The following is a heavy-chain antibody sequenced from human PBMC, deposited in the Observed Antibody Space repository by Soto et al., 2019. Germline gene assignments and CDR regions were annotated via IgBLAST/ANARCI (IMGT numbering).Heavy chain of an antibody. D-gene: IGHD2-2*01. Sequence: GGSLRISCAASGFTFRSYAMRRVRQAPGKGLEWVSAISGSGGSTYYAASVQGRFTISRDNSKHTLYLQMNSLRAEDTAVYYCVRDSARIVVVPPVDGDNWLDPWGQGTLVTVPS. CDR3: VRDSARIVVVPPVDGDNWLDP. V-gene: IGHV3-23*01. CDR2: ISGSGGST. CDR1: GFTFRSYA. J-gene: IGHJ5*02.